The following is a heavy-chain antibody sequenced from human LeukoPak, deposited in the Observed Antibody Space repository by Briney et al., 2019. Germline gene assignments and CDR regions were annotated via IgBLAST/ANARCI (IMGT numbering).Heavy chain of an antibody. CDR3: ATARAVRGVIGYGMDV. CDR1: GYTLTELS. Sequence: ASVKVSCKVSGYTLTELSMHWVRQAPGKGLEWMGGFDPEDGETIYAQKFQGRVTMTEDTSTDTAYMELSSLRSEDTAVYYCATARAVRGVIGYGMDVWAKGPRSPSP. D-gene: IGHD3-10*01. J-gene: IGHJ6*02. V-gene: IGHV1-24*01. CDR2: FDPEDGET.